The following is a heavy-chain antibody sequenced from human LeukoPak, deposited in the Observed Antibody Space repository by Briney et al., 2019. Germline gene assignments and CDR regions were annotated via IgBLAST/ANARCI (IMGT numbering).Heavy chain of an antibody. V-gene: IGHV4-59*02. Sequence: SETLSLTCTVSGGSVSSYYWSWIRRPPGRGLEWIAYLSHSGSSDSNPSLTSRVTTLVDTSKNQFSLKLTSVTAADTAVYYCSRAGAGFNIPGAYWGRGTLVTVSS. CDR1: GGSVSSYY. CDR2: LSHSGSS. D-gene: IGHD2/OR15-2a*01. J-gene: IGHJ4*02. CDR3: SRAGAGFNIPGAY.